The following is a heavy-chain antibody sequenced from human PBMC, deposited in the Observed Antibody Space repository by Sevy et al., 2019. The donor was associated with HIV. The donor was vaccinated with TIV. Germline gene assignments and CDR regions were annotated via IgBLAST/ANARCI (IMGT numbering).Heavy chain of an antibody. D-gene: IGHD4-17*01. CDR2: ISYDGSNK. CDR1: GFTFSSYA. J-gene: IGHJ3*02. CDR3: ARGEDYGDYVSAFDI. V-gene: IGHV3-30-3*01. Sequence: GGSLRLSCAASGFTFSSYAMHWVRQAPGKGLEWVAVISYDGSNKYYAYSVKGRFTISRDNSKNTLYLQMNSLRAEDTAVYYCARGEDYGDYVSAFDIWGQGTMVTVSS.